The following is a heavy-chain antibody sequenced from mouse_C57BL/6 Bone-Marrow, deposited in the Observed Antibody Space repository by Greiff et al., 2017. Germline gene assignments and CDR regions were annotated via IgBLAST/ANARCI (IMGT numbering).Heavy chain of an antibody. CDR3: AISGDGYYWYFDV. CDR2: INPSSGYT. CDR1: GYTFTSYW. Sequence: VKLMESGAELAKPGASVKLSCKASGYTFTSYWMHWVKQRPGQGLEWIGYINPSSGYTKYNQKFKDKATLTADKSSSTAYMQLSSLTYADSAVYYCAISGDGYYWYFDVGGTGTTVTVSS. J-gene: IGHJ1*03. V-gene: IGHV1-7*01. D-gene: IGHD2-3*01.